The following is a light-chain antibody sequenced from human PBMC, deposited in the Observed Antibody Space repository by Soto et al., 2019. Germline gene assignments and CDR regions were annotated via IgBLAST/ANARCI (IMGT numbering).Light chain of an antibody. V-gene: IGLV2-14*03. CDR1: SSDVGAYKY. CDR2: GVS. J-gene: IGLJ1*01. Sequence: QSVLTQPASVSGSPGQSVTISCTGTSSDVGAYKYVSWYQKHPGKAPKLMIYGVSNRPSGVSNRFSGSKSGNTAFLTISVLQPEDEAVYYCSSFTGLTTLYVFGTGTKVTVL. CDR3: SSFTGLTTLYV.